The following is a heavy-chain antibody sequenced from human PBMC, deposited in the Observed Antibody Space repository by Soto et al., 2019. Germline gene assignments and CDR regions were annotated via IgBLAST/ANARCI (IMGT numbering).Heavy chain of an antibody. CDR2: ISGSGGST. V-gene: IGHV3-23*01. J-gene: IGHJ6*02. D-gene: IGHD5-18*01. CDR3: EKDPVDTDRVSYGMDV. Sequence: PGVSLRLSCAASGFTFSSYAMSWVRQAPGKGLEWVSAISGSGGSTYYADSVKGRFTISRDNSKNTLYLQMNSLRAEDTAVYYCEKDPVDTDRVSYGMDVWGQGTTVTVSS. CDR1: GFTFSSYA.